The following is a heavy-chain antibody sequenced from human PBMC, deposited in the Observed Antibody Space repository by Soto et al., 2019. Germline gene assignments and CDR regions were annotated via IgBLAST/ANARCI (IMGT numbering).Heavy chain of an antibody. Sequence: QVQLVQSGAEVKKPGASVKVSCKASGYTFTDYYMHWVRQAPGQGLEWMGWINPNTGGTHCAQKFQDWVTMTRDTSIDTAYMELSSLKSDDTAVYYCAKDPVGASHFGLWGQGTLVTVSS. D-gene: IGHD1-26*01. J-gene: IGHJ4*02. CDR1: GYTFTDYY. V-gene: IGHV1-2*04. CDR2: INPNTGGT. CDR3: AKDPVGASHFGL.